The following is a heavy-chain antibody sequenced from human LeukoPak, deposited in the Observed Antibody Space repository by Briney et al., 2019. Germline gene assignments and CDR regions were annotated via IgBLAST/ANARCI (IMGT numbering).Heavy chain of an antibody. V-gene: IGHV1-46*01. Sequence: ASVTVSCKASGYTFTSYYMHWVRQAPGQGLEWMGIINPSGGSTSYAQKFQGRVTMTRDMSTSTVYMELSSLRSEDTAVYYCARVPVTRIPTYYFDYWGQGALVTDSS. J-gene: IGHJ4*02. CDR2: INPSGGST. CDR3: ARVPVTRIPTYYFDY. D-gene: IGHD4-17*01. CDR1: GYTFTSYY.